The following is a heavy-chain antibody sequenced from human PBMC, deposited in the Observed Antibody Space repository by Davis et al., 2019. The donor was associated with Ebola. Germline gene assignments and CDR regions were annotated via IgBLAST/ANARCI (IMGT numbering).Heavy chain of an antibody. D-gene: IGHD7-27*01. CDR2: IIPIFGTA. V-gene: IGHV1-69*13. Sequence: SVKVSCKASGGTFSSFAISWVRQAPGQGLEWMGGIIPIFGTANYAQKFQGRVTFTADESTSTAYMELSSLTSEDTAVYFCATQQSGEPIFDYWGQGTLVTVSS. CDR1: GGTFSSFA. CDR3: ATQQSGEPIFDY. J-gene: IGHJ4*02.